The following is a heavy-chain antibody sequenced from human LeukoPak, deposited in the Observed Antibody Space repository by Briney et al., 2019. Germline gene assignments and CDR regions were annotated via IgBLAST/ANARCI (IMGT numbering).Heavy chain of an antibody. D-gene: IGHD2-15*01. Sequence: GGSLRLSCAASGFTFSNAWMSWVRQAPGKGLEWVGRIKSKTDGGTADYAAPVKGRFTISRDDSKNTLYLQMNSLKAEDTAVYYCTTDFLGGATSGYFDYWGQGTLVTVSS. CDR2: IKSKTDGGTA. CDR1: GFTFSNAW. CDR3: TTDFLGGATSGYFDY. V-gene: IGHV3-15*01. J-gene: IGHJ4*02.